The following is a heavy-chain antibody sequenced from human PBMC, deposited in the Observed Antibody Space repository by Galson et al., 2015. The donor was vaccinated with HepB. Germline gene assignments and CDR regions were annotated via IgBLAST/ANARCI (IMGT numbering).Heavy chain of an antibody. J-gene: IGHJ6*02. Sequence: SLRLSCAASGFTFSSYGMHWVRQAPGKGLEWVAVISYDGSNKYYADSVKGRFTISRDNSKNTLYLQMNSLRAEDTAVYYCAKLPGGKYCSGGSCYQMVQDGMDVWGQGTTVTVSS. D-gene: IGHD2-15*01. CDR2: ISYDGSNK. CDR1: GFTFSSYG. CDR3: AKLPGGKYCSGGSCYQMVQDGMDV. V-gene: IGHV3-30*18.